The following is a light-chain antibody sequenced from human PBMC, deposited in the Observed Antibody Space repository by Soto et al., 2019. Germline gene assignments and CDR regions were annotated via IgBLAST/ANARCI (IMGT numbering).Light chain of an antibody. J-gene: IGLJ2*01. CDR1: SSDIGGYIY. Sequence: QSALTQPASVSASPGQSITISCTGTSSDIGGYIYVSWYQHHPGKAPRLMIYEVSRRPSGVSNRFSGSKSGNTASLTISGLQAEDEAQYYCSSYSSANTVIFGGGTKLTVL. V-gene: IGLV2-14*01. CDR3: SSYSSANTVI. CDR2: EVS.